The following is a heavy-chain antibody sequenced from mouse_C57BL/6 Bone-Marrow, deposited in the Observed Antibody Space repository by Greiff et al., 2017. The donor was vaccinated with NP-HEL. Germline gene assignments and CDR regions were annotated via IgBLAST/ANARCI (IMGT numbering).Heavy chain of an antibody. Sequence: VQLQQTGAELVKPGASVKLSCKASGYTFTSYWMHWVKQRPGQGLEWIGMIHPNSGSTNYNEKFKSKATLTVDKSSSTAYMQLSSLTSEDSAVYYCADYDYDGYFDYWGQGTTLTVSS. CDR1: GYTFTSYW. J-gene: IGHJ2*01. D-gene: IGHD2-4*01. CDR2: IHPNSGST. V-gene: IGHV1-64*01. CDR3: ADYDYDGYFDY.